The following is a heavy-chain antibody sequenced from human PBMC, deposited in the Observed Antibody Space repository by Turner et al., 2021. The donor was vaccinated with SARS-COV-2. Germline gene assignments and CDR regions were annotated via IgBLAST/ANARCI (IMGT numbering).Heavy chain of an antibody. J-gene: IGHJ3*02. Sequence: EVQLVESGGGLAKPGGSLRLSCAASGFAFSTYSMNWVRQAPGKGLECVSSISSSSSYIYYADSVKGRFTISRDNAKNSLYLQMNSLRAEDTAVYYCARARWHYYDSSGYYPDAFDIWGQGTMVTVSS. CDR3: ARARWHYYDSSGYYPDAFDI. CDR1: GFAFSTYS. CDR2: ISSSSSYI. V-gene: IGHV3-21*01. D-gene: IGHD3-22*01.